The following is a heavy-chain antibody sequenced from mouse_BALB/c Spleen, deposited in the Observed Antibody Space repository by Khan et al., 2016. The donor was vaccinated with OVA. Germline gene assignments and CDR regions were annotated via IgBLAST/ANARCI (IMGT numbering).Heavy chain of an antibody. CDR1: GYSFTSYY. Sequence: QVRLQQSGAELVTPGASVRLSCKASGYSFTSYYLYWVKQRPGQGLEWIGDINPNNGGTNFNEKFKSKATLTVDKSSSTAYIQLNSLTSVDSAVYYCSRSGYGSFAYWGQGTLVTVSA. D-gene: IGHD2-2*01. CDR2: INPNNGGT. CDR3: SRSGYGSFAY. V-gene: IGHV1-53*01. J-gene: IGHJ3*01.